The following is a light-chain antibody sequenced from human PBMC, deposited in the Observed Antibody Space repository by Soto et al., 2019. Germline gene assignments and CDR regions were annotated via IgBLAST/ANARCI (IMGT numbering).Light chain of an antibody. Sequence: IVLTQSPGTLSLSHGDRATLSCRASQSISDTLAWYQQKPVQAPRLLIYGASTRATGFPARFSGSGSGTEFTLTISSLQPDDFATYYCQQYNTYWTFGQGTKVDI. CDR2: GAS. CDR1: QSISDT. V-gene: IGKV3-15*01. CDR3: QQYNTYWT. J-gene: IGKJ1*01.